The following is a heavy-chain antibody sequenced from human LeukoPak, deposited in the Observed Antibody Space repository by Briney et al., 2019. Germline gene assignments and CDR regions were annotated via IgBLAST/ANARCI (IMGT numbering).Heavy chain of an antibody. CDR2: IYTSGST. V-gene: IGHV4-61*02. CDR1: GGSISSGGYY. Sequence: SQTLSLTCTVSGGSISSGGYYWSWIRQPAGKGLEWIGRIYTSGSTNYNPSLKSRVTISVDTSKNQFSLKLSSVTAADTAVYYCARESNYYFNWFDPWGQGTLVTVSS. D-gene: IGHD2/OR15-2a*01. J-gene: IGHJ5*02. CDR3: ARESNYYFNWFDP.